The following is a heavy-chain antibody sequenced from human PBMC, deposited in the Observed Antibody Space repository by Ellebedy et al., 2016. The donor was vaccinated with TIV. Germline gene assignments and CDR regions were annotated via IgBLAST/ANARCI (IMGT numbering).Heavy chain of an antibody. V-gene: IGHV4-38-2*02. CDR1: DSPISSARY. Sequence: MPSETLSLTCTDSDSPISSARYWGWIRQSPGKGLEWIGSVYQSGTAWYNPSLRSRVTLSLATSKNQFSVRLKLTSVTAADTAVYYCGRLVAASHADSWGQGTLVTVSS. J-gene: IGHJ5*01. D-gene: IGHD5-12*01. CDR2: VYQSGTA. CDR3: GRLVAASHADS.